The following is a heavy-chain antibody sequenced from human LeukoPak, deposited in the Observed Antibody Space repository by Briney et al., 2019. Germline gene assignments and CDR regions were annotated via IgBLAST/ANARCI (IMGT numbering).Heavy chain of an antibody. CDR1: GGSFSGYY. J-gene: IGHJ3*01. D-gene: IGHD6-25*01. CDR3: ARKGARSKLGGFKYDTFDV. V-gene: IGHV4-34*01. CDR2: INHSGRT. Sequence: PSETLSLTCAVYGGSFSGYYWTWIRQPPGKGLEWIGEINHSGRTNYNPSLKNRVTISVDTSKNQFSLRVNSVTAADADTAVYYCARKGARSKLGGFKYDTFDVWGQGTMVTVSS.